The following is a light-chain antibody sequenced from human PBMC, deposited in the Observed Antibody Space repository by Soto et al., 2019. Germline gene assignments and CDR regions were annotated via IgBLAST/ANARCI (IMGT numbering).Light chain of an antibody. CDR3: QQYDAWPLS. CDR2: DAI. Sequence: EILMTQSPATLSVSPGERVTLSCRASQNIHNHMSWFLQEPGQAPRLLMYDAILRAAGIPARLSGSWSGTEFTLTINSLQSEDFAPYYCQQYDAWPLSFGGGTKVDIK. V-gene: IGKV3-15*01. J-gene: IGKJ4*01. CDR1: QNIHNH.